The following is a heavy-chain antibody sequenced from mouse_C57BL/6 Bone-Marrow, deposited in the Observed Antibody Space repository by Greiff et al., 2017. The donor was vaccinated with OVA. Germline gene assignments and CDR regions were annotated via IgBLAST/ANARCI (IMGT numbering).Heavy chain of an antibody. D-gene: IGHD2-14*01. V-gene: IGHV5-17*01. CDR1: GFTFSDYG. CDR2: ISSGSSTI. CDR3: AGTPLDY. J-gene: IGHJ4*01. Sequence: EVKLVESGGGLVKPGGSLKLSCAASGFTFSDYGMHWVRQAPEKGLEWVAYISSGSSTIYYADTVKGRFTISRENAKNTLFLQMTSLRSEDTAMYYCAGTPLDYWGQGTSVTVSS.